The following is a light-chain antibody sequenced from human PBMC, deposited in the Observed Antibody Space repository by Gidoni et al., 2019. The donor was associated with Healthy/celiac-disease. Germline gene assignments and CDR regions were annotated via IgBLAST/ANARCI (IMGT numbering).Light chain of an antibody. CDR2: DAS. J-gene: IGKJ4*01. V-gene: IGKV1-5*01. Sequence: DIQMTQSPSTLSASVGDRVTITCRASTSISSWFAWYQQKPGKAPKLLIYDASSLERGVLSRFSGSGSWTEFTLTISSLQPDDFATYYCQQYNSSPLTFGGGTKVEIK. CDR1: TSISSW. CDR3: QQYNSSPLT.